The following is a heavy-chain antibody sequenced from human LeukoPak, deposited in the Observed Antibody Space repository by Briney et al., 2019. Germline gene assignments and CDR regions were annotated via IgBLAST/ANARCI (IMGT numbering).Heavy chain of an antibody. J-gene: IGHJ3*02. Sequence: SETLSHTCTVSGGSITSSGSYWGWIRQPPGEGLEWIGNIYYGGTTYYDPSLKSRVTISVDTSKNQVSLRLSSVTATDTAVYYCATPDGALSYYYDSSGPQGGAFDIWGQGTMVTVSS. V-gene: IGHV4-39*01. D-gene: IGHD3-22*01. CDR3: ATPDGALSYYYDSSGPQGGAFDI. CDR2: IYYGGTT. CDR1: GGSITSSGSY.